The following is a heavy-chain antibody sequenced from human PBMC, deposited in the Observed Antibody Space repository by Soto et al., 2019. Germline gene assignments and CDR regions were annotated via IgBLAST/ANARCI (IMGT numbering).Heavy chain of an antibody. Sequence: PSLTCAVSGASIRSYHWSWIRQPAGKGLEWIGRMQHTGNTNYNPSLKSRVTMSVDTSKNQISLKMTSVTAVDTAVYFCAKDVSSRRWFDPWGQGILVTVSS. J-gene: IGHJ5*02. D-gene: IGHD3-16*01. CDR1: GASIRSYH. V-gene: IGHV4-4*07. CDR3: AKDVSSRRWFDP. CDR2: MQHTGNT.